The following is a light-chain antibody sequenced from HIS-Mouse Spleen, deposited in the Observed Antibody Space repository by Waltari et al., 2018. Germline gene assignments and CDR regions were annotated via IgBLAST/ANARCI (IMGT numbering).Light chain of an antibody. J-gene: IGLJ2*01. Sequence: QSALTQPASVSGSPGQSIPISCTGTSSDVGSYNLVSWYKQHPGKAPKLMLYEGSKRPSGVSNRFSGSKSGNTASLTISGLQAEDEADYYCCSYAGSSTFEVFGGGTKLTVL. CDR1: SSDVGSYNL. V-gene: IGLV2-23*03. CDR3: CSYAGSSTFEV. CDR2: EGS.